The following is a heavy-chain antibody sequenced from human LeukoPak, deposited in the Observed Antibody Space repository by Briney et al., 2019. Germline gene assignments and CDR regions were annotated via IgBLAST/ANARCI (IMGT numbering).Heavy chain of an antibody. CDR2: IWYDGSNK. D-gene: IGHD3-3*01. J-gene: IGHJ6*02. Sequence: PGGSLRLSCAASGFTFSSYGMHWVRQAPGKGLEWVAVIWYDGSNKYYADSVKGRFTISRDNSKNTLYLQMNSLRAEDTAVYYCARDSHYLGGDFWSGYYIPGYYYYGMDVWGQGTTVTVSS. CDR3: ARDSHYLGGDFWSGYYIPGYYYYGMDV. V-gene: IGHV3-33*08. CDR1: GFTFSSYG.